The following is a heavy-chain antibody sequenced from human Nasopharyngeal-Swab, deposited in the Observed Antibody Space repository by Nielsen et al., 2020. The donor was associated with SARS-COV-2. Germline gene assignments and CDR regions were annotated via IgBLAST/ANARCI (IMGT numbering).Heavy chain of an antibody. CDR2: IKQDGSEK. D-gene: IGHD3-16*02. CDR3: ARHYDYVWGSYRPFDC. V-gene: IGHV3-7*01. Sequence: GGSLRLSCAASGFTFSSYWMSWVRQAPGKGLEWVANIKQDGSEKYYVDSVKGRFTISRDNAKNSLYLQMNSLRAEDTAVYYCARHYDYVWGSYRPFDCWGQGTLVTVSS. CDR1: GFTFSSYW. J-gene: IGHJ4*02.